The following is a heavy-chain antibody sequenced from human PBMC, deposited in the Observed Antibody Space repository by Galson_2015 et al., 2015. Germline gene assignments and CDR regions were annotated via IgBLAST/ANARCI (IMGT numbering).Heavy chain of an antibody. CDR2: ISNGGSTI. V-gene: IGHV3-48*02. CDR3: ARDGPGVLRFLDV. J-gene: IGHJ6*04. Sequence: SLRLSCAASGFTFRDYSMNWVRQALGKGLEWISYISNGGSTIYYADSVKGRFTISRDNAKNSLYLQMNSLRDEDTAVYYCARDGPGVLRFLDVWGKGTTVTVSS. CDR1: GFTFRDYS. D-gene: IGHD3-3*01.